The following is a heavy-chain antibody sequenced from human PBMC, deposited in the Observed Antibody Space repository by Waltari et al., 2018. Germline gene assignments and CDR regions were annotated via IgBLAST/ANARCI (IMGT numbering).Heavy chain of an antibody. Sequence: QVQLVQSGAEVKKPGSSVKVSCKASGGTFSSYTISWVRQAPGQGLEWMGRIIPVVGIANYAQKFQSRVTITADRSTSTAYMELSSLRSEDTAVYYCARGLRWCLDWGQGTLVTVSS. CDR1: GGTFSSYT. CDR3: ARGLRWCLD. CDR2: IIPVVGIA. J-gene: IGHJ4*02. V-gene: IGHV1-69*02. D-gene: IGHD4-17*01.